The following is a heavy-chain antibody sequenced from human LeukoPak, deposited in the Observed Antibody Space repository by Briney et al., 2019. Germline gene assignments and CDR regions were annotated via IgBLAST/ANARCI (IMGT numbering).Heavy chain of an antibody. Sequence: PGRSLSLSCAASGFTFDDYAMHWVRQAPGKGLEWVSGISWNSGSIGYADSVKGRFTISRDNAKNSLYLQMNSLRAEDTALYYCAKSAAAGRYYYGMDVWGQGTTVTVSS. CDR2: ISWNSGSI. V-gene: IGHV3-9*01. CDR3: AKSAAAGRYYYGMDV. D-gene: IGHD6-13*01. J-gene: IGHJ6*02. CDR1: GFTFDDYA.